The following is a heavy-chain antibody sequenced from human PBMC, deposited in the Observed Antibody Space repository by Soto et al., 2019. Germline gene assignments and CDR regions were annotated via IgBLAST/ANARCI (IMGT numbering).Heavy chain of an antibody. D-gene: IGHD2-8*01. J-gene: IGHJ4*02. V-gene: IGHV3-9*01. CDR2: ISWNSGSI. CDR3: AKDTVPLVRSGAFYY. CDR1: GFTFDDYA. Sequence: SLKISCAASGFTFDDYAMHWVRQAPGKGLEWVSGISWNSGSIGYADSVKGRFTISRDNAKNSLYLQMNSLRAEDTAFYYCAKDTVPLVRSGAFYYWGQGTLVTVSS.